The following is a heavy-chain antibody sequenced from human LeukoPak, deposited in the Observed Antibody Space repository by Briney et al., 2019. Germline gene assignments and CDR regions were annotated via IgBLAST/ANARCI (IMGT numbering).Heavy chain of an antibody. J-gene: IGHJ3*02. D-gene: IGHD2-2*01. Sequence: ASVKVSCKASGGTFSSYAISWVRQAPGQGLEWMGWISAYNGNTNYAQKLQGRVTMTTDTSTSTAYMELRSLRSDDTAVYYCARLQLLWGAFDIWGQGTMVTVSS. CDR3: ARLQLLWGAFDI. CDR2: ISAYNGNT. CDR1: GGTFSSYA. V-gene: IGHV1-18*01.